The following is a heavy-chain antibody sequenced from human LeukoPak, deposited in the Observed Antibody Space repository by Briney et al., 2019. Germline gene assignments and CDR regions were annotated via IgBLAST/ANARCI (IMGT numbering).Heavy chain of an antibody. J-gene: IGHJ4*02. CDR1: GFTVSSNY. CDR3: AREPGIAVATNGDS. Sequence: QAGGSLRLSCAASGFTVSSNYMSWVRQAPGKGLEWVSLISSGGSTYYADSVKGRFTISRDNSKNTLYLQMNSLRAEDTAVYYCAREPGIAVATNGDSWGQGTLVTVSS. CDR2: ISSGGST. V-gene: IGHV3-53*01. D-gene: IGHD6-19*01.